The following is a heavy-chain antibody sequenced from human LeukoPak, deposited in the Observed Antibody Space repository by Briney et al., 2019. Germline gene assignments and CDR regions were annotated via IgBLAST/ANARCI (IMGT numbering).Heavy chain of an antibody. Sequence: GGSLRLSCEASGFTLNYYWMSWVRQAPGKGLEWVANINQDGSEKSFVDSVKGRFTISRDNAQNSVFLQMDSLRVDDTAVYYCARWVSQYYFDYWGQGTHVTVSS. CDR3: ARWVSQYYFDY. CDR2: INQDGSEK. CDR1: GFTLNYYW. V-gene: IGHV3-7*01. D-gene: IGHD2-21*01. J-gene: IGHJ4*02.